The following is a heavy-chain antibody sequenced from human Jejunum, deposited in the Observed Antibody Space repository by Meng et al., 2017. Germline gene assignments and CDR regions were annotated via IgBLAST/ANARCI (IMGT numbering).Heavy chain of an antibody. D-gene: IGHD3-10*01. J-gene: IGHJ5*02. CDR1: GGSITSGNYY. CDR3: ARDRSHYYGSGSPNWFDP. CDR2: IYSTGIN. Sequence: SETLSLTCTVSGGSITSGNYYWTWIRQPAGKELEWIGRIYSTGINNCNPSLKSRVTMSIDTSKNQFSLKLSSVTAADTAVYFCARDRSHYYGSGSPNWFDPWGQGTLVNGYS. V-gene: IGHV4-61*02.